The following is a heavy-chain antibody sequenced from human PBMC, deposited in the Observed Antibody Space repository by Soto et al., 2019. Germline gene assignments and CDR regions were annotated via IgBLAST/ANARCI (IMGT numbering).Heavy chain of an antibody. CDR1: GFSLGDYD. CDR2: VRTQLYVGTI. D-gene: IGHD5-18*01. CDR3: ARVSRYSYGNSFGMDV. J-gene: IGHJ6*02. Sequence: PGGSLRLSCTVAGFSLGDYDMSWVRQAPGEGLECICFVRTQLYVGTIEYAESVKGRSTITRDDSKGIAYLQMNSLKTEDTAVYFCARVSRYSYGNSFGMDVWGQGTTVTVSS. V-gene: IGHV3-49*04.